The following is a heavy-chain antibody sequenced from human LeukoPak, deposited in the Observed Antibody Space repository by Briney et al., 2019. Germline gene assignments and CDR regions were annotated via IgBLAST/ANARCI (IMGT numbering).Heavy chain of an antibody. CDR3: AKTGGYPNWFGP. J-gene: IGHJ5*02. Sequence: PGGSLRLSCAASEFTFSSYPMGRVRQAPGKGLEWVSTIQANGAGTYYADSVKGRFTISRDNSKNTLYLQMSSLRVEDTAVYYCAKTGGYPNWFGPWGQGTLVTVSS. CDR2: IQANGAGT. V-gene: IGHV3-23*01. D-gene: IGHD2-8*02. CDR1: EFTFSSYP.